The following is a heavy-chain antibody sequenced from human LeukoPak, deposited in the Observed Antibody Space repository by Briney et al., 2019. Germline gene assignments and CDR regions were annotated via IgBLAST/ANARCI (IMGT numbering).Heavy chain of an antibody. Sequence: ASVKVSCKASGYTFTSYDINWVRQATGQGLEWMGWMNPNSGNTGYAQKFQGRVTMTRNTSISTAYMELSSLRSEDTAVYYCARGAVVPAARGYYYYYMDVWGKGTTVTISS. CDR2: MNPNSGNT. CDR1: GYTFTSYD. J-gene: IGHJ6*03. CDR3: ARGAVVPAARGYYYYYMDV. D-gene: IGHD2-2*01. V-gene: IGHV1-8*01.